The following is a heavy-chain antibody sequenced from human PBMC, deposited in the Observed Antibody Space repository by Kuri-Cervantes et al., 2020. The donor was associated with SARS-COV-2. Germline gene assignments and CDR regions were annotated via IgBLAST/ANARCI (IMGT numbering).Heavy chain of an antibody. D-gene: IGHD1-14*01. CDR2: IIPIFGTA. CDR1: GGTSSSYA. Sequence: SVKVSCKASGGTSSSYAISWVRQAPGQGLEWMGGIIPIFGTANYAQKFQGRVTITTDESTSTAYMELSSLRSEDTAVYYCARCMWGRNPDYYYYMDVWGKGTTVTVSS. CDR3: ARCMWGRNPDYYYYMDV. V-gene: IGHV1-69*05. J-gene: IGHJ6*03.